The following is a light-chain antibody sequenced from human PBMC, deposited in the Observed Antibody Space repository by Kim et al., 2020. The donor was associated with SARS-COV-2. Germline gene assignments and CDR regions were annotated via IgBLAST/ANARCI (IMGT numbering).Light chain of an antibody. CDR2: SAY. J-gene: IGKJ4*01. V-gene: IGKV1-12*01. Sequence: ASVGQRVSITCRASQAISRWLAWYEQKPGKVPNRLLESAYSLQSGVPSRFSGSGSETNFTLTNNSLQPEDFATYYCQQASSFQLTFGGGTKVDI. CDR3: QQASSFQLT. CDR1: QAISRW.